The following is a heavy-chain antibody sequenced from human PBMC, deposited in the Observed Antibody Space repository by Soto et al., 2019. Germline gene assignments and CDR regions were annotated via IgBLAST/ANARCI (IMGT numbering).Heavy chain of an antibody. D-gene: IGHD6-6*01. V-gene: IGHV3-48*03. CDR1: GFTFSSYE. Sequence: VGSLRLSCAASGFTFSSYEMNWVRQAPGKGLEWVSYISSSGSTIYYADSVKGRFTIPRDNAKNSLYLQMNSLRAEDTAVYYCARSIAARQGYYYGMDVWGQGTTVTVSS. J-gene: IGHJ6*02. CDR2: ISSSGSTI. CDR3: ARSIAARQGYYYGMDV.